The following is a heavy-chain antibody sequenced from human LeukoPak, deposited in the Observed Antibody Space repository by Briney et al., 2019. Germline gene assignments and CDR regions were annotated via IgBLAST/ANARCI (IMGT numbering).Heavy chain of an antibody. CDR3: AGMTTVTTAYYYGMDV. CDR1: GGSISSYY. V-gene: IGHV4-59*08. J-gene: IGHJ6*02. Sequence: SETLSLTCTVSGGSISSYYWSWIRQPPGKGLEWIGYIYYSGSTYYNPSLKSRVTISVDTSKNQFSLKLSSVTAADTAVYYCAGMTTVTTAYYYGMDVWGQGTTVTVSS. CDR2: IYYSGST. D-gene: IGHD4-17*01.